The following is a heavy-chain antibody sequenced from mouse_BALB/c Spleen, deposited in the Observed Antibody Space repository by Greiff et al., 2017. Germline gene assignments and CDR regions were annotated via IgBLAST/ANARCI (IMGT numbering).Heavy chain of an antibody. V-gene: IGHV5-17*02. Sequence: EVQLVESGGGLVQPGGSRKLSCAASGFTFSSFGMHWVRQAPEKGLEWVAYISSGSSTIYYADTVKGRFTISRDNPKNTLFLQMTSLRSEDTAMYYCARGEKTGAWFAYWGQGTLVTVSA. CDR1: GFTFSSFG. CDR3: ARGEKTGAWFAY. D-gene: IGHD4-1*01. CDR2: ISSGSSTI. J-gene: IGHJ3*01.